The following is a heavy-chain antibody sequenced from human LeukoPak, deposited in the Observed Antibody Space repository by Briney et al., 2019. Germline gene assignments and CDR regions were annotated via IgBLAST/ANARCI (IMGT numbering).Heavy chain of an antibody. CDR1: GFTLNSFA. V-gene: IGHV3-23*01. J-gene: IGHJ4*02. Sequence: PGGSLRLSCAVPGFTLNSFAMYWVRQAPGKGLEWVSAISDDSHSTHYADSVKGRFTISRDNSKNTLYLQMNSLRVEDTAVYYCAKLLFVGTYQSYFWGEGTLVTVSS. CDR2: ISDDSHST. D-gene: IGHD1-26*01. CDR3: AKLLFVGTYQSYF.